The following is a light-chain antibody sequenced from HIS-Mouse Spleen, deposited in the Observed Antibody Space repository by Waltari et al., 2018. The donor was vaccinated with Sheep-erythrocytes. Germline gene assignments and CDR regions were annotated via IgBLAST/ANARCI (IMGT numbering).Light chain of an antibody. J-gene: IGKJ2*01. V-gene: IGKV2-30*02. CDR1: QSLVHSDGNTY. Sequence: DVVMTQSPLSLPVTLGQPASISCRSSQSLVHSDGNTYLNWFQQRQGQSPRGLIYKVSNRDAGVPDRFSGSGSGTDFTLKISRVEAEDVGVYYCMQGTHWPPYTFGQGTKLEIK. CDR3: MQGTHWPPYT. CDR2: KVS.